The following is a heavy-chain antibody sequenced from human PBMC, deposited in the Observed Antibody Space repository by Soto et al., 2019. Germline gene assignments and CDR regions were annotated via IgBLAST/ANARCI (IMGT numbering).Heavy chain of an antibody. CDR1: GYTFTSYG. CDR2: ISAYNGNT. J-gene: IGHJ6*02. CDR3: GRGGHIAAGHYYYYFGMGV. D-gene: IGHD6-13*01. Sequence: ASVKVSCKASGYTFTSYGISWVRQAHGQGLEWMGWISAYNGNTNYAQKLQGRVTMTTDTSTSTAYMELRSLRSDDTAVYYCGRGGHIAAGHYYYYFGMGVWGQGTRVTVSS. V-gene: IGHV1-18*01.